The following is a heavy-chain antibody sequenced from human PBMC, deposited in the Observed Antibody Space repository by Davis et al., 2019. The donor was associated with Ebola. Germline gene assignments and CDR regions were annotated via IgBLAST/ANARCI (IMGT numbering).Heavy chain of an antibody. V-gene: IGHV3-48*04. CDR2: ISSSGSTI. CDR3: ARDPHCSGGSCFGMDV. Sequence: GESLKISCAASGFTFSSYWMSWVRQAPGEGLEWVSYISSSGSTIYYADSVKGRFTISRDNAKNTLYLQMNSLRAEDTAVYYCARDPHCSGGSCFGMDVWGQGTTVTVSS. J-gene: IGHJ6*02. CDR1: GFTFSSYW. D-gene: IGHD2-15*01.